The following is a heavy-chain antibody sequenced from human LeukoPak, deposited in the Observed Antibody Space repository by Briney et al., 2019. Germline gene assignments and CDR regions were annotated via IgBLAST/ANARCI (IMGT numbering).Heavy chain of an antibody. D-gene: IGHD6-19*01. Sequence: GESLKISCKGSGYSFTSYWIGWVRQMPGKGLEWMGIIYPGDSDTRYSPSFQGQVTISADKSISTAYLQWSSLKASDTAMYYYARIKSSGWYLDAFDIWGQGTMVTVSS. V-gene: IGHV5-51*01. J-gene: IGHJ3*02. CDR1: GYSFTSYW. CDR2: IYPGDSDT. CDR3: ARIKSSGWYLDAFDI.